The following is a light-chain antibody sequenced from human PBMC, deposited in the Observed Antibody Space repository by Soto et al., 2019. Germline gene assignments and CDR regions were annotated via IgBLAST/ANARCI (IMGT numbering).Light chain of an antibody. J-gene: IGLJ7*01. V-gene: IGLV7-46*01. Sequence: QAVVTQEPSLTVSPGGTVTLTCGSSTGAVTSGHYPYWFQVKPGQAPRTLLYDVNNKQSWTPARFSGSLLGGKAALTLSGAQPDDEADYYCMLSYSGPSIFGRGTQLTVL. CDR2: DVN. CDR1: TGAVTSGHY. CDR3: MLSYSGPSI.